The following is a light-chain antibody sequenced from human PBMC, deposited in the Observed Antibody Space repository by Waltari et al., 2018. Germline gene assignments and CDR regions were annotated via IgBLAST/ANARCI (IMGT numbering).Light chain of an antibody. V-gene: IGLV6-57*01. Sequence: NFMLTQPHSVSESPGKTVTISCTRSSGSIASNFVQWFQQRPGSSPTTVISEDYQRPSGVPARFSGSIDSSSNSASLTISGLKTEDEADYYCQSYDSNNHGVFGGGTKLTVL. CDR2: EDY. J-gene: IGLJ3*02. CDR3: QSYDSNNHGV. CDR1: SGSIASNF.